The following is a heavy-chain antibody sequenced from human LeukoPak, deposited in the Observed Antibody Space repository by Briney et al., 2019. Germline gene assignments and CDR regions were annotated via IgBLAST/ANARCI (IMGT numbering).Heavy chain of an antibody. CDR2: FDPEYGEK. CDR3: ATGIMIPAGFDY. CDR1: GDTLSQLT. D-gene: IGHD3-16*01. V-gene: IGHV1-24*01. Sequence: ASVKVSCKFSGDTLSQLTIHWVRQAPGEGLEKMGRFDPEYGEKVFAQTFQGRVTMTGDTSTNTAYMELSSLRSEDTAVYYCATGIMIPAGFDYWGQGTLVTVSS. J-gene: IGHJ4*02.